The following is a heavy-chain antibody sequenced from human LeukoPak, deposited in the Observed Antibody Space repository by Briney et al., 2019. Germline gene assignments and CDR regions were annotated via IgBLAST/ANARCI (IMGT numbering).Heavy chain of an antibody. CDR1: GFTFSSYA. CDR3: ARDFGHQVGATRYYFDY. CDR2: ISYDGSNK. J-gene: IGHJ4*02. Sequence: PGRSLRLSCAASGFTFSSYAMHWVRQAPGKGLEWVAVISYDGSNKYYADSVRGRFTISRDDAKDSLYLQMNSLRAEDTAMYYCARDFGHQVGATRYYFDYWGQGTLVTVSS. V-gene: IGHV3-30-3*01. D-gene: IGHD1-26*01.